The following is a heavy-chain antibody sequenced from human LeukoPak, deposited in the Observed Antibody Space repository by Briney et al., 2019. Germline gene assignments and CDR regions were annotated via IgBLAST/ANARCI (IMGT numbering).Heavy chain of an antibody. CDR2: INPSGGGT. CDR3: ASDKWDTYGSIDY. J-gene: IGHJ4*02. Sequence: ASVKVSCKASGYTFTSYDMHWVRQAPGRGLEWMGRINPSGGGTNYAQKFQGRVTMTRDTSASTVYMELSRLRSEDTAVYFCASDKWDTYGSIDYWGQGTPVTVSS. D-gene: IGHD5-18*01. V-gene: IGHV1-46*01. CDR1: GYTFTSYD.